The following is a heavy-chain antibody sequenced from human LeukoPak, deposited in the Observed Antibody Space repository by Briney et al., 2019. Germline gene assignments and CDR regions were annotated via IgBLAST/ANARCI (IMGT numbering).Heavy chain of an antibody. CDR3: TRDRGAYNLYDY. J-gene: IGHJ4*02. V-gene: IGHV3-49*03. CDR2: IRSKAYGETA. D-gene: IGHD1-1*01. Sequence: GGSLRLSCTASGFTFGGYAMSWIRQAPGKGLEWVGFIRSKAYGETADYAASVKGRFTISRDDSKAIAYLQMNSLKTEDTAVYHCTRDRGAYNLYDYWGQGTLVTVSS. CDR1: GFTFGGYA.